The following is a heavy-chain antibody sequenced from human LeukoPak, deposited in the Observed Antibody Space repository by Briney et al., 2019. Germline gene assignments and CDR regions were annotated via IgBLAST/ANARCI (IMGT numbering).Heavy chain of an antibody. Sequence: GESLKISCKGSGYSLTSYWIGWVRQMPGKGLEWMGIIYPGDSDTRYSPSFQGQVTISADKSISTAYLQWSSLKASDTAMYYCARQASTSSGYSYELDVWGQGTTVTVSS. CDR2: IYPGDSDT. CDR3: ARQASTSSGYSYELDV. D-gene: IGHD5-18*01. J-gene: IGHJ6*02. V-gene: IGHV5-51*01. CDR1: GYSLTSYW.